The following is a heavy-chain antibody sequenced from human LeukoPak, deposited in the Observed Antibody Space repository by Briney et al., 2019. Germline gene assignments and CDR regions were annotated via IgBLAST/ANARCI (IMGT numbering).Heavy chain of an antibody. CDR2: INHSGST. CDR1: GGSFSGYY. J-gene: IGHJ6*02. V-gene: IGHV4-34*01. Sequence: PSETLSLTCAVYGGSFSGYYWNWIRQPPGKGLEYIGEINHSGSTNYNPSLKSRVTISVDTSKKNFFLKVSSVTAADTAVYSCARGYSYGMDVWGQGTTVTVSS. CDR3: ARGYSYGMDV.